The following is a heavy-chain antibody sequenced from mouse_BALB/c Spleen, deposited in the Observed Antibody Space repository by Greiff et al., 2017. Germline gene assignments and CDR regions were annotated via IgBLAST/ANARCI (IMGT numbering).Heavy chain of an antibody. J-gene: IGHJ1*01. D-gene: IGHD1-1*01. CDR2: ISTYYGNT. Sequence: HVQLQESGPELVRPGVSVKISCKGSGYTFTDYAMHWVKQSHAKSLEWIGVISTYYGNTNYNQKFKGKATMTVDKSSSTAYMELARLTSEDSAIYYCARGGTTVVAWYFDVWGAGTTVTVSS. CDR3: ARGGTTVVAWYFDV. V-gene: IGHV1-67*01. CDR1: GYTFTDYA.